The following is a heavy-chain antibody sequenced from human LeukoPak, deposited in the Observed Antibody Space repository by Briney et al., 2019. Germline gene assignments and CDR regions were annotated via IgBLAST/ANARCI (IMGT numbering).Heavy chain of an antibody. V-gene: IGHV1-69*04. CDR2: IIPILGIA. Sequence: SVKVSCKASGGTFSSYAISWVRQAPGQGLEWMGRIIPILGIANYAQKFQGRVTITADKSTSTAYMEPSSLRSEDTAVYHCASSGSGWYGWFDPWGQGTLVTVSS. J-gene: IGHJ5*02. CDR1: GGTFSSYA. CDR3: ASSGSGWYGWFDP. D-gene: IGHD6-19*01.